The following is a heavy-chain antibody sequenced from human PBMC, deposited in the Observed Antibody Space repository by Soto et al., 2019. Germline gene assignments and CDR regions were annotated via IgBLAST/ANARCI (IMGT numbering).Heavy chain of an antibody. J-gene: IGHJ6*02. CDR2: IYYSGST. D-gene: IGHD3-10*01. CDR1: GASLSSYY. CDR3: ARRKAYYYGSGSPYYGMDV. V-gene: IGHV4-59*12. Sequence: PSETLSLTCVVSGASLSSYYWSWIRQPPGKGLEWIGYIYYSGSTNYNPSLKSRVTISVDTSKNQFSLKLSSVTAADTAVYYCARRKAYYYGSGSPYYGMDVWGQGTTVT.